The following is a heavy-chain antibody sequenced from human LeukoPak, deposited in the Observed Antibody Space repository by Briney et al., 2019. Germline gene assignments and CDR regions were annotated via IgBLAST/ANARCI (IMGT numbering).Heavy chain of an antibody. Sequence: SETLSLTCAVYGGSFSGYYWSWIRHPPGKGLEWIGEINHSGSTNYNPSLKSRVTISVDTSKNQFSLKLSSVTAADTAVYYCARGRVAIFGVVIRAFDIWGQGTMVTVSS. J-gene: IGHJ3*02. V-gene: IGHV4-34*01. CDR2: INHSGST. CDR1: GGSFSGYY. D-gene: IGHD3-3*01. CDR3: ARGRVAIFGVVIRAFDI.